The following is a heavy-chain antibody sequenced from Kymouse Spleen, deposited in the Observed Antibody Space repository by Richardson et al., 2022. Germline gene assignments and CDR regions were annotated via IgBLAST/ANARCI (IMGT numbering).Heavy chain of an antibody. D-gene: IGHD3-3*01. CDR1: GFTFSSYW. V-gene: IGHV3-74*01. CDR2: INSDGSST. CDR3: ARDSPYDFWSGYYNYYYGMDV. Sequence: EVQLVESGGGLVQPGGSLRLSCAASGFTFSSYWMHWVRQAPGKGLVWVSRINSDGSSTSYADSVKGRFTISRDNAKNTLYLQMNSLRAEDTAVYYCARDSPYDFWSGYYNYYYGMDVWGQGTTVTVSS. J-gene: IGHJ6*02.